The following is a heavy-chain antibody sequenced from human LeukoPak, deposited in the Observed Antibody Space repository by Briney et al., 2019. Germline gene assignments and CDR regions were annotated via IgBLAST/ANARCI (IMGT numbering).Heavy chain of an antibody. CDR2: ISSSGSTI. Sequence: GGSLTLSCAASGFTLSDYYMSWIRQAPGKGLEWVSYISSSGSTIYYADSVKGRFTISRHNPKNSLYLQMNSLRADDTAVYYPARQPRSRYRSGGSCYPIDYRGQGTLVTVSS. J-gene: IGHJ4*02. CDR3: ARQPRSRYRSGGSCYPIDY. D-gene: IGHD2-15*01. CDR1: GFTLSDYY. V-gene: IGHV3-11*01.